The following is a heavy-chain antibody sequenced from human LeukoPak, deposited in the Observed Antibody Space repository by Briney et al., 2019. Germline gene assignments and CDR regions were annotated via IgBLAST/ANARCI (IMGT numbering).Heavy chain of an antibody. D-gene: IGHD3-10*01. CDR2: ISAYNGNT. J-gene: IGHJ5*02. CDR3: ARGSITMVRGVIIPYWFDP. V-gene: IGHV1-18*01. Sequence: GSSVKVPCKASGGTFSSYAISWVRQAPGQGLEWMGWISAYNGNTNYAQKLQGRVTMTTDTSTSTAYMELRSLRSDDTAVYYCARGSITMVRGVIIPYWFDPWGQGTLVTVSS. CDR1: GGTFSSYA.